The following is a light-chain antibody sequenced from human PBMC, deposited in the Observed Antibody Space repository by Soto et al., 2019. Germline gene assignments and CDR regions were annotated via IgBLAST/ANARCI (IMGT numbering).Light chain of an antibody. J-gene: IGLJ1*01. CDR1: SSDVGGYNY. V-gene: IGLV2-8*01. Sequence: QSVLTQPPSASGSPGQSVTISCTGTSSDVGGYNYVSWHQQHPGKVPKLMVYEVNKRPSGVPDRFSGSKSGNTASLTVSGLHAEHEADYYCTSYAGGNNVFGTGTKVTLL. CDR3: TSYAGGNNV. CDR2: EVN.